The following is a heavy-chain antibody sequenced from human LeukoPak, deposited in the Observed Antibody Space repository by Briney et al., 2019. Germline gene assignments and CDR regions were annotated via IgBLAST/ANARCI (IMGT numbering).Heavy chain of an antibody. CDR1: GFTFDDYA. D-gene: IGHD3-22*01. J-gene: IGHJ4*02. Sequence: GGSLRLSCAASGFTFDDYAMHWVRQAPGKGLEWVSGISWNSGSIGYADSVKGRFTISGDNAKNSLYLQMNSLRAEDTALYYCARDQGDYYDSSGYYDYWGQGTLVTVSS. CDR2: ISWNSGSI. CDR3: ARDQGDYYDSSGYYDY. V-gene: IGHV3-9*01.